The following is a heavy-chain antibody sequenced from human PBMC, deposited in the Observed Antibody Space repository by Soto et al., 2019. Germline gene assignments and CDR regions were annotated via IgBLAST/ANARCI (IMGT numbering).Heavy chain of an antibody. J-gene: IGHJ6*02. CDR1: GYSFTSYW. CDR3: AITDGEDYYCGMDV. CDR2: IDPSDSYT. D-gene: IGHD3-10*01. Sequence: GESLKISCKGSGYSFTSYWISWVRQMPGKGLEWMGRIDPSDSYTNYSPSFQGHVTISADMSISTAYLQWSSLKASDTAMYYCAITDGEDYYCGMDVWGQGTTVTVSS. V-gene: IGHV5-10-1*01.